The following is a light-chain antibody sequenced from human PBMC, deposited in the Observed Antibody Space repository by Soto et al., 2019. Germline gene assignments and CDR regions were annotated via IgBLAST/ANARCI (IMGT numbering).Light chain of an antibody. CDR1: KSVLYSSKNKNY. J-gene: IGKJ2*01. V-gene: IGKV4-1*01. CDR3: QQYESTPPT. Sequence: DIVMTQSPDSLDVSLGERATINCKSSKSVLYSSKNKNYLAWYQQRPGQPPKLLIYWASTRESGVPDRFSGSGSGTDFTLTITSRQAEDVAVYYCQQYESTPPTFGQGTKLEIK. CDR2: WAS.